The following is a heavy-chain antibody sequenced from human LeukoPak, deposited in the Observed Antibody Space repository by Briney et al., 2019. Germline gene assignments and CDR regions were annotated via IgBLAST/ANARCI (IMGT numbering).Heavy chain of an antibody. Sequence: SETLSLTCTVSGGSISSGSYYWSWIRQPAGKGLEWIGRIYTSGSTNYNPSLKSRVTISVDTSKNQFSLKLSSVTAADTAVYYCAREGSPHGGDYWGQGTLVTVSS. CDR3: AREGSPHGGDY. CDR1: GGSISSGSYY. D-gene: IGHD4-23*01. V-gene: IGHV4-61*02. CDR2: IYTSGST. J-gene: IGHJ4*02.